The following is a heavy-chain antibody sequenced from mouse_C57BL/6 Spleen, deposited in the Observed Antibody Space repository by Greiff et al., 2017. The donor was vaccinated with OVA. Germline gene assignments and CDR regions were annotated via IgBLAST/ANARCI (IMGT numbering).Heavy chain of an antibody. CDR3: ARLRLDYAMDY. J-gene: IGHJ4*01. CDR2: ISSGSSTI. Sequence: EVKVVESGGGLVKPGGSLKLSCAASGFTFSDYGMHWVRQAPEKGLEWVAYISSGSSTIYYADTVKGRFTISRDNAKNTLFLQMTSLRSEDTAMYYCARLRLDYAMDYWGQGTSVTVSS. V-gene: IGHV5-17*01. D-gene: IGHD2-4*01. CDR1: GFTFSDYG.